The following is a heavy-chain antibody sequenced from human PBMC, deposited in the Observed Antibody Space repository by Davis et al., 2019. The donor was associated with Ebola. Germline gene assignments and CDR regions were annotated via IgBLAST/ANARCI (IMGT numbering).Heavy chain of an antibody. J-gene: IGHJ3*02. CDR3: ARDLYDYGSGSNAFDI. V-gene: IGHV4-34*01. CDR2: INHSGST. Sequence: SQTLSLTCAVYGGSFSGYYWSWIRQPPGKGLEWIGEINHSGSTNYNPSLKSRVTISVDTSKNQFSLKLSSVTAADTAVYYCARDLYDYGSGSNAFDIWGQGTMVTVSS. D-gene: IGHD3-10*01. CDR1: GGSFSGYY.